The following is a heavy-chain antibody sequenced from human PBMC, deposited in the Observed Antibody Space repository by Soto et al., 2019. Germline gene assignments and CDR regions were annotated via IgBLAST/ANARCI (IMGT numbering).Heavy chain of an antibody. CDR1: GGTFSSYA. Sequence: QVQLVQSGAEVKKPGSSVKVSCKASGGTFSSYAISWVRQAPGQGLEWMGGIIPIFGTANYAQKFQGRVTMTADESTSKAYMELSSRRSEETAVYYCARRVSPPGHYDGSGSYASRGNWFDPWGQGTLVTVSS. D-gene: IGHD3-10*01. CDR2: IIPIFGTA. CDR3: ARRVSPPGHYDGSGSYASRGNWFDP. J-gene: IGHJ5*02. V-gene: IGHV1-69*01.